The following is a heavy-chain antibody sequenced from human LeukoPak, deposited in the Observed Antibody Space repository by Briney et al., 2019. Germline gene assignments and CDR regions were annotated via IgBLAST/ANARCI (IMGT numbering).Heavy chain of an antibody. CDR3: ARGQLHEH. V-gene: IGHV3-21*04. J-gene: IGHJ1*01. CDR1: GFAFSGLS. CDR2: ISGYNGST. D-gene: IGHD5-24*01. Sequence: GGSLRLSCAASGFAFSGLSMNWVRQAPGKGLEWISFISGYNGSTYYADSVKGRFTISRDNAKNSLYLQMNSLRDEDTAVHYCARGQLHEHWGQGTLVTVSS.